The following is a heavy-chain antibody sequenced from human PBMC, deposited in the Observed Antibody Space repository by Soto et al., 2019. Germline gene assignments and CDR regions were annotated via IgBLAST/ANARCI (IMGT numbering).Heavy chain of an antibody. CDR1: GGSISSGDYY. J-gene: IGHJ5*02. V-gene: IGHV4-30-4*01. CDR3: ARGFRWELLIGSDWFDP. D-gene: IGHD1-26*01. CDR2: IYYSGST. Sequence: QVQLQESGPGLVKPSQTLSLTCTVSGGSISSGDYYWSWIRQPPGRGLEWIGYIYYSGSTYYNPSLKSRVTISVDTSKNQFSLKLSSVTAADTAVYYCARGFRWELLIGSDWFDPWGQGTLVTVSS.